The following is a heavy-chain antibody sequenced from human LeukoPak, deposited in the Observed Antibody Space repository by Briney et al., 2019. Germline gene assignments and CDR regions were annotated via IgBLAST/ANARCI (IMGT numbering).Heavy chain of an antibody. V-gene: IGHV3-15*07. CDR1: GFTFSSAW. Sequence: GGSLRLSCAASGFTFSSAWMNWVRQAPGKGLEWVGRIKSKTDGGTTDYAAPVKGRFTISRDDSKNTLYLQMNSLKTEDTAVYYCTTDSTMIVVVDYWGQGTLVTVSS. CDR3: TTDSTMIVVVDY. CDR2: IKSKTDGGTT. D-gene: IGHD3-22*01. J-gene: IGHJ4*02.